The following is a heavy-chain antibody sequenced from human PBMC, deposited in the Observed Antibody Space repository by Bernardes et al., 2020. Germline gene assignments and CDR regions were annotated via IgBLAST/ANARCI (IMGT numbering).Heavy chain of an antibody. CDR2: ISSSGSTI. J-gene: IGHJ4*02. Sequence: GGSLRLSCAASGFTFSSYEMNWVRQAPGKGLEWLSYISSSGSTIYYADSVRGRFTISRDNAKYSLYLQMNSLRAEDTAIYYCARQRVKPEGDYWGQGTLVTVSS. CDR1: GFTFSSYE. CDR3: ARQRVKPEGDY. V-gene: IGHV3-48*03. D-gene: IGHD2-21*01.